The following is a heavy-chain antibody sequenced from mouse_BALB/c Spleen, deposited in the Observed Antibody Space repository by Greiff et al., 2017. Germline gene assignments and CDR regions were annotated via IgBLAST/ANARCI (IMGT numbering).Heavy chain of an antibody. Sequence: DVQLQESGPGLVKPSQSLSLTCTVTGYSITSDYAWNWIRQFPGNKLEWMGYISYSGSTSYNPSLKSRISITRDTSKNQFFLQLNSVTTEDTATYYCARKGLLLYAYAMDYWGQGTSVTVSS. J-gene: IGHJ4*01. V-gene: IGHV3-2*02. CDR1: GYSITSDYA. CDR2: ISYSGST. D-gene: IGHD1-1*02. CDR3: ARKGLLLYAYAMDY.